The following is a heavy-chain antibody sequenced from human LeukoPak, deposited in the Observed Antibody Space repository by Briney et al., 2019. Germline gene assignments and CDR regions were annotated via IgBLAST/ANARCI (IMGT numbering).Heavy chain of an antibody. V-gene: IGHV3-23*01. CDR1: GGSFSGYY. CDR3: AKASSSWFDYYYGMDV. Sequence: PSETLSLTCAVYGGSFSGYYWSWVRQAPGKGLEWVSAISGSGGSTYYADSVKGRFTISRDNSKNTLYLQMNSLRAEDTAVYYCAKASSSWFDYYYGMDVWGQGTTVTVSS. J-gene: IGHJ6*02. CDR2: ISGSGGST. D-gene: IGHD6-13*01.